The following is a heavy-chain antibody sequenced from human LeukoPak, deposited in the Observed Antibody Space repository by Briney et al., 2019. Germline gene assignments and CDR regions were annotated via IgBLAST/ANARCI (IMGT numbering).Heavy chain of an antibody. J-gene: IGHJ3*02. CDR2: IVPIFGTA. V-gene: IGHV1-69*05. CDR3: AHGRCSSTSCSNDAFDI. CDR1: GGTFSSYA. D-gene: IGHD2-2*01. Sequence: GASVKVSCNASGGTFSSYAISWVRQAPGQGLEWMGGIVPIFGTANYAQKFQGRVTITTDESTSTAYMELSSLRSEDTAVYYCAHGRCSSTSCSNDAFDIWGQGTMVTVSS.